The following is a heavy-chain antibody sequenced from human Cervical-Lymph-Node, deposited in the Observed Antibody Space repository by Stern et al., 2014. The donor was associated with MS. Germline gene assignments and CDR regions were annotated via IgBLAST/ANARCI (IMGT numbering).Heavy chain of an antibody. CDR2: LYWGDDK. CDR1: GFSVSGSGVG. CDR3: AHSYLPAADGTPEYFQY. V-gene: IGHV2-5*02. J-gene: IGHJ1*01. Sequence: QITLKESGPTLVKPTQTLTLTCTFYGFSVSGSGVGVALIRQPPGKALEWLALLYWGDDKRYSPSLKSRLTISRNTSKNQVVLTMTNMDPVDTATYYCAHSYLPAADGTPEYFQYWGQGTVVTVSS. D-gene: IGHD6-13*01.